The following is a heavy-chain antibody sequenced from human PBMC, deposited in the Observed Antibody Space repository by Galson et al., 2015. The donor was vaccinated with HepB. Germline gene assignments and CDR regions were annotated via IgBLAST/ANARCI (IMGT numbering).Heavy chain of an antibody. D-gene: IGHD3-22*01. CDR2: ISYDGSNK. Sequence: SLRLSCAASGFTFSSYAMHWVRQAPGKGLEWVAVISYDGSNKYYADSVKGRFTISRDNSKNTLYLQMNSLRAEDTAVYYCARVALMEYYDSSGYYYYGMDVWGQGTTVTVSS. J-gene: IGHJ6*02. V-gene: IGHV3-30*04. CDR3: ARVALMEYYDSSGYYYYGMDV. CDR1: GFTFSSYA.